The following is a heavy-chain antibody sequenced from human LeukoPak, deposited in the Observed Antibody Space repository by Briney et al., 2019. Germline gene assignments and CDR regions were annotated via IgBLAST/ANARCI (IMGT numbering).Heavy chain of an antibody. CDR1: GFTFSSYS. V-gene: IGHV3-21*01. CDR3: ARGMSTGEY. J-gene: IGHJ4*02. Sequence: MAGGSLRLSCVASGFTFSSYSMHWVRQAPGKGLEWVSSISESSSHIYYTDSVEGRFTISRDNAKNSLYLQMNSLRAEDTAVYYCARGMSTGEYWGQGTLVTVSS. D-gene: IGHD3-16*01. CDR2: ISESSSHI.